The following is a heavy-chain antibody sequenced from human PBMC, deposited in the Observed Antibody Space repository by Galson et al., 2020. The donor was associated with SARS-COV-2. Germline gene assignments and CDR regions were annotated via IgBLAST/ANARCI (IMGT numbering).Heavy chain of an antibody. J-gene: IGHJ4*02. V-gene: IGHV3-48*02. D-gene: IGHD6-13*01. CDR2: ITSSSTT. CDR3: SRGLSSSWPVSDF. Sequence: GESLKISCAASGFTFSSYNMNWVRQAPGEGLGWVSFITSSSTTYYADSVKGRFTISRDNAKNSLPLQMSGLRDDDTALYYCSRGLSSSWPVSDFWGQGALVTVSS. CDR1: GFTFSSYN.